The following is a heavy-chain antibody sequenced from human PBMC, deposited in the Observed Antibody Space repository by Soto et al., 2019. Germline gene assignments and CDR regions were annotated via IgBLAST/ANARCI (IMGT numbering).Heavy chain of an antibody. J-gene: IGHJ4*02. CDR1: GFSLTTRGVG. CDR3: AHRQDIVVVPAAMRRIRDTYFDY. CDR2: IYWDDDK. D-gene: IGHD2-2*01. Sequence: QITLKESGPTLVKPTQTLTLTCTFSGFSLTTRGVGVGWVRQPPGQALEWLALIYWDDDKIYSPSLKSRLTITKDTSKNQVVLTMTNMDPVDTATYYCAHRQDIVVVPAAMRRIRDTYFDYWGQGTLVTVSS. V-gene: IGHV2-5*02.